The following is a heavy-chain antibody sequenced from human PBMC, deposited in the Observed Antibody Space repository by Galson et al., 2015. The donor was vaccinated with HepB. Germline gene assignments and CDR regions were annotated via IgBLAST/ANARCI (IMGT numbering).Heavy chain of an antibody. CDR3: ARREYYYDSSGYYLRMVYFGY. Sequence: SETLSLTCAVYGGSFSGYYWSWIRQPPGKGLEWIGEINHSGSTNYNPSLKSRVTISVDTSKNQFSLKLSSVTAADTAVYYCARREYYYDSSGYYLRMVYFGYWGQGTLVTVSS. D-gene: IGHD3-22*01. CDR2: INHSGST. J-gene: IGHJ4*02. CDR1: GGSFSGYY. V-gene: IGHV4-34*01.